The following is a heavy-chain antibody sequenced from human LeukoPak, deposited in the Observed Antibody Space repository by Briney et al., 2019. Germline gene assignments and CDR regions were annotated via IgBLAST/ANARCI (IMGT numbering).Heavy chain of an antibody. Sequence: SETLSLTCTVSGGSISSYYWSWIRQPPGKGLEWIGYIYYSGSPNSNPSLKSRVTISVDTSKNQFSLKLSSVTAADTAVYYCARVSGDYDFRAFDIWGQGTMVTVSS. CDR2: IYYSGSP. CDR1: GGSISSYY. D-gene: IGHD4-17*01. V-gene: IGHV4-59*01. J-gene: IGHJ3*02. CDR3: ARVSGDYDFRAFDI.